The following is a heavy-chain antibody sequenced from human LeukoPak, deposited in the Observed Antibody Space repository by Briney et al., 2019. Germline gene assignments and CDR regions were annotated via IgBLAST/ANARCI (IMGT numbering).Heavy chain of an antibody. D-gene: IGHD6-19*01. Sequence: NPSETLSLTCTVSGGSISSSSYYWGWTRQPPGKGLEWIGSIYYSGSTYYNPSLKSRVTISVDTSKNQFSLKLSCVTAVDTAVYYCARDTGIAVAGTGNAFDIWGQGTMVTVSS. CDR3: ARDTGIAVAGTGNAFDI. V-gene: IGHV4-39*02. J-gene: IGHJ3*02. CDR1: GGSISSSSYY. CDR2: IYYSGST.